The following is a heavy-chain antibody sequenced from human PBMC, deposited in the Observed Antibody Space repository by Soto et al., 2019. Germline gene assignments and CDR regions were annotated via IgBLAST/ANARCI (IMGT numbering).Heavy chain of an antibody. V-gene: IGHV3-74*01. J-gene: IGHJ4*02. D-gene: IGHD5-12*01. CDR3: ARGLSGYYGFDY. Sequence: EVQLVESGGGLVQFGGSLRLSCAASGFTFSSYWMHWVRQVPGKGLVWVSRIKGDGTNTGYADSVKGRFTISRDNVKITLYLQMNSLSAEDTAVYYCARGLSGYYGFDYCGQGTLVTVSS. CDR1: GFTFSSYW. CDR2: IKGDGTNT.